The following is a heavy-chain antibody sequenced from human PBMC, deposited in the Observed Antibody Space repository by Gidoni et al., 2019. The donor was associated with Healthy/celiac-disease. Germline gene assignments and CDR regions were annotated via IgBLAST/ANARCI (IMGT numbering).Heavy chain of an antibody. CDR1: GFTFDDYA. CDR2: ISWNSGSI. V-gene: IGHV3-9*01. CDR3: AKGGASRNYYYMDV. Sequence: DVQLVESGGGLVQPGRSLRLSCAASGFTFDDYALHWVRQAPGKGLEWVSGISWNSGSIGYADAVKGRFTISRDNAKNSLYLQMNSLRAEDTALYYCAKGGASRNYYYMDVWGKGTTVTVSS. J-gene: IGHJ6*03.